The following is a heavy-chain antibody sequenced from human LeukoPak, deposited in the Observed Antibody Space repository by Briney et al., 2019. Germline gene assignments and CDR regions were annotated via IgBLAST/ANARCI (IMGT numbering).Heavy chain of an antibody. J-gene: IGHJ6*03. V-gene: IGHV3-7*01. D-gene: IGHD2-2*01. CDR3: ARDNIVVVPAAQNYYYMDV. Sequence: QAGGSLRLSCAASGFTFSSYWMSWVRQAPGKGLEWVANIKQDGSEKYYVDSVKGRFTISRDNAKNSLYLQMNSLRAEDTAVYYCARDNIVVVPAAQNYYYMDVWGKGTTVTVSS. CDR1: GFTFSSYW. CDR2: IKQDGSEK.